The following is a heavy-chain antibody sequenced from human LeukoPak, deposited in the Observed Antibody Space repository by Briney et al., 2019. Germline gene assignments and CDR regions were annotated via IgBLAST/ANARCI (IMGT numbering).Heavy chain of an antibody. J-gene: IGHJ4*02. D-gene: IGHD5-24*01. CDR2: IIPIFGTA. CDR3: ARDATDGLFGY. Sequence: SVKVSCKVSGYTLTELSMHWVRQAPGQGLEWMGGIIPIFGTANYAQKFQGRVTITADESTSTAYMELSSLRSEDTAVYYCARDATDGLFGYWGQGTLVTVSS. V-gene: IGHV1-69*13. CDR1: GYTLTELS.